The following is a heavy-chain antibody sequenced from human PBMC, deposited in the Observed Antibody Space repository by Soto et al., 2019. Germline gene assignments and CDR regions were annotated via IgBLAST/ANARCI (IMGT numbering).Heavy chain of an antibody. CDR1: GDGVSSNTAS. D-gene: IGHD5-12*01. Sequence: PSQTLSLTCAISGDGVSSNTASWNWIRQSPSRGLEWLGRTYFSSKWYIDYAVSVKSRIIINPATSNNQFSLQLNSVTPEDTAVYFCAIGDNVGPKTGYAFDPWGQGIMVTVSS. J-gene: IGHJ5*02. V-gene: IGHV6-1*01. CDR3: AIGDNVGPKTGYAFDP. CDR2: TYFSSKWYI.